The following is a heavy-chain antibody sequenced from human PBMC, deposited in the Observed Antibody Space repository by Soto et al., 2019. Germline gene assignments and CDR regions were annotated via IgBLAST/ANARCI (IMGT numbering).Heavy chain of an antibody. D-gene: IGHD4-17*01. CDR2: IYHSGTT. V-gene: IGHV4-31*03. CDR3: ARAGEYGDYSFDS. J-gene: IGHJ4*02. Sequence: SETLSLTCTVSGGSINSGVYYWNWIRQHPGKGLEWIGYIYHSGTTYYNPSLRSRATISVDTSERQFSLNLSSVTAADTAVYYCARAGEYGDYSFDSWGQGTLVTVSS. CDR1: GGSINSGVYY.